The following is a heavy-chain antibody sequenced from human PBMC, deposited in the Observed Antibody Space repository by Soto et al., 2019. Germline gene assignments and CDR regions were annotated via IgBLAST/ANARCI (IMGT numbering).Heavy chain of an antibody. CDR2: IYSGGRN. CDR1: GGSISSLQ. D-gene: IGHD4-17*01. J-gene: IGHJ4*02. CDR3: ARATRGTKPLDY. V-gene: IGHV4-4*07. Sequence: PSETLSVASTETGGSISSLQWTSIRQPAGKGLEWIGRIYSGGRNNYNPSLKSRVTMSVDTSKNQLSLRLSSVTAADTAVYYCARATRGTKPLDYWGQGTMVTVSS.